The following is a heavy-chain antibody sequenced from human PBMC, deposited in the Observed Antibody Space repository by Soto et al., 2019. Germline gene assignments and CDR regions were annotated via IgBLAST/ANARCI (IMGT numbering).Heavy chain of an antibody. CDR3: ARDQSATDYYYYGMDV. CDR1: GFTFSSYG. J-gene: IGHJ6*02. CDR2: IWYGGSNK. D-gene: IGHD6-25*01. Sequence: GGSLRLSCAASGFTFSSYGMHWVRQAPGKGLEWVAVIWYGGSNKYYADSVKGRFTISRDNSKNTLYLQMNSLRAEDTAVYYCARDQSATDYYYYGMDVWGQGTTVTVSS. V-gene: IGHV3-33*01.